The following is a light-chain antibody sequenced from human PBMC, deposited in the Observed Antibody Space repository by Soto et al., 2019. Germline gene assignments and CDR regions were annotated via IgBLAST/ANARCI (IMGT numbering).Light chain of an antibody. CDR3: QQYNSYPVT. J-gene: IGKJ2*01. V-gene: IGKV1-5*03. CDR2: KAS. CDR1: QGISSW. Sequence: DIPMTQSPSTLSASVGDRVTITCRASQGISSWLAWYQQKPGKAPKLLIYKASSLESGVPSRFSGSGSGTEFTLTISSLQPDDFATYYCQQYNSYPVTFGQGTKLEIK.